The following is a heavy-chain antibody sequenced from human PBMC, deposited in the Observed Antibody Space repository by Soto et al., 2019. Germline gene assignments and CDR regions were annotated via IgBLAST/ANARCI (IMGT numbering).Heavy chain of an antibody. CDR2: IIPIFGTA. D-gene: IGHD1-26*01. CDR1: GGTFSSYA. Sequence: SVKVSCKASGGTFSSYAISWVRQAPGQGLEWTGGIIPIFGTANYAQKFQGRVTITADKSTSTAYMELSSLRSEDTAVYCCARGSGMGAPDGSFDIWGQGTMVTVSS. V-gene: IGHV1-69*06. CDR3: ARGSGMGAPDGSFDI. J-gene: IGHJ3*02.